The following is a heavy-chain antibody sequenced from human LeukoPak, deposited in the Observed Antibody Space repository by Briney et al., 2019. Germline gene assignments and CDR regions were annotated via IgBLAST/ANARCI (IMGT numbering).Heavy chain of an antibody. Sequence: GASVKVSCKASGYTFTSYAMHWVRQAPGQRLEWMGWINAGNGNTKYSQKFQGRVTITRDTSASTAYMELSSLRSEDTAVCYCARAQAGRISGSLDPWGQGTLVTVSS. V-gene: IGHV1-3*01. CDR3: ARAQAGRISGSLDP. CDR2: INAGNGNT. CDR1: GYTFTSYA. D-gene: IGHD3-10*01. J-gene: IGHJ5*02.